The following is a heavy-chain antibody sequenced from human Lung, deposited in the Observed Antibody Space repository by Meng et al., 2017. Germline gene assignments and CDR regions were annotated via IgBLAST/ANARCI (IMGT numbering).Heavy chain of an antibody. Sequence: GRLVESGGGLGQPGRSLRLSCAASGFTFSSYGMHWVRQAPGKGLEWVAVIWYDGSNKYYADSVKGRFTISRDNSKNTLYLQMNSLRAEDTAVYYCARGGWYSSSSRVDYWGQGTLVTVSS. CDR3: ARGGWYSSSSRVDY. D-gene: IGHD6-13*01. V-gene: IGHV3-33*01. CDR1: GFTFSSYG. J-gene: IGHJ4*02. CDR2: IWYDGSNK.